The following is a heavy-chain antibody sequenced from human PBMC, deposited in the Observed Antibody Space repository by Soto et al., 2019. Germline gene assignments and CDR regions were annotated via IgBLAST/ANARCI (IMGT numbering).Heavy chain of an antibody. CDR2: IYYSGST. CDR3: ASSKSPEVAAPQYYYYGMDV. Sequence: SETLSLTCTVSGGSISSGGYYWSWIRQHPGKGLEWIGYIYYSGSTYYNPSLKSRVTISVDTSKNQFSLKLSSVTAADTAVYYCASSKSPEVAAPQYYYYGMDVWGQGTTVTV. J-gene: IGHJ6*02. D-gene: IGHD2-15*01. CDR1: GGSISSGGYY. V-gene: IGHV4-31*03.